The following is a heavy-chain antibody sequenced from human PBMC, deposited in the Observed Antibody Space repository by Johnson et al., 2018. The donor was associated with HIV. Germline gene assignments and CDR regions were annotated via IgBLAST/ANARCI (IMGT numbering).Heavy chain of an antibody. V-gene: IGHV3-20*04. CDR3: ARSYYDSSGYYHDAFDI. J-gene: IGHJ3*02. D-gene: IGHD3-22*01. CDR1: GFTFDDYG. CDR2: INWNGGST. Sequence: VQLMESGGGVVRPGGSLRLSCAASGFTFDDYGMSWVRQVTGKGLEWVSGINWNGGSTGYAESVKGRFTISRDNAKNSLYLQMNSLRAEDTALYYCARSYYDSSGYYHDAFDIWGQGTMVTVSS.